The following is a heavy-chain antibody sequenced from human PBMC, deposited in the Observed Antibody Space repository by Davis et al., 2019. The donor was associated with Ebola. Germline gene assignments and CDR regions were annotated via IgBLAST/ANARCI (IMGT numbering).Heavy chain of an antibody. J-gene: IGHJ5*02. CDR1: GYSFTSYW. D-gene: IGHD4-17*01. CDR3: ARGIYGDFVNNWFDP. Sequence: GESLKISCKGSGYSFTSYWIGWVRQMPGKGLEWMGIIYPGDSDTRYSPSFQGQVTISADKSISTAYLQWSSLKASDTAMYYCARGIYGDFVNNWFDPWGQGTLVTVSS. CDR2: IYPGDSDT. V-gene: IGHV5-51*01.